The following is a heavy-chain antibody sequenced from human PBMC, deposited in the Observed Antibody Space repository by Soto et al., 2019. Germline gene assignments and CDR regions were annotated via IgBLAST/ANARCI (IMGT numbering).Heavy chain of an antibody. CDR1: GGSFSGYY. J-gene: IGHJ5*02. Sequence: ETLSLTCAVYGGSFSGYYLSFILHPPLKGLEWIWEVNHSGSTNYNPSLKSRVTISVDTSKNQFSLKLSSVTAADTAAYYCAREGVATISWFDPWGQGTLVTVSS. V-gene: IGHV4-34*01. CDR2: VNHSGST. D-gene: IGHD5-12*01. CDR3: AREGVATISWFDP.